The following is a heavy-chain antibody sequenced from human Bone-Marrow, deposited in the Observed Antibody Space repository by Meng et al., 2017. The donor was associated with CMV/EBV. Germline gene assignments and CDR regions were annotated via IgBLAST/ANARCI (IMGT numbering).Heavy chain of an antibody. Sequence: SVKVSCKASGGTFSSYAISWVRQAPGQGLEWMGGIIPMLGIANYAQKFQGRVTITADKSTSTAYMELSSLRSEDTAVYYCARDRGTAAAGTWYYWGQGTRVTVSS. CDR2: IIPMLGIA. CDR1: GGTFSSYA. D-gene: IGHD6-13*01. V-gene: IGHV1-69*10. CDR3: ARDRGTAAAGTWYY. J-gene: IGHJ4*02.